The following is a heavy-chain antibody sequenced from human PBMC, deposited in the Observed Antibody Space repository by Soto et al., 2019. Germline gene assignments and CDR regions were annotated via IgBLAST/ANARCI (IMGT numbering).Heavy chain of an antibody. CDR2: IYYSGST. CDR1: GGSVSSGGYY. J-gene: IGHJ6*02. CDR3: AREKLGSGYYYYGMDV. V-gene: IGHV4-31*03. Sequence: QVQLQEPGPGLVKPSQTLSLTCTVSGGSVSSGGYYWSWIRQHPGKGLERIGYIYYSGSTYYNPSLKSRVTISVDTCKNQFSVKLSCVTAADTAVYYCAREKLGSGYYYYGMDVWGQGTTVTVS. D-gene: IGHD5-12*01.